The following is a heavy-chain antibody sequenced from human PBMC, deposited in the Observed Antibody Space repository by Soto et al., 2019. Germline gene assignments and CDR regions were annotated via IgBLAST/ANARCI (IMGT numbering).Heavy chain of an antibody. D-gene: IGHD2-21*01. CDR2: IYYSGST. CDR3: ARDREVWLRGWGSDP. J-gene: IGHJ5*02. CDR1: GGSIKNYY. Sequence: SETLSLTCSVSGGSIKNYYWNWIRQAPGKGLERIGYIYYSGSTNYHPSRKSRVTISVDTSKNQFSLKLTSVTAANTAVYYCARDREVWLRGWGSDPWGQGALVTVSS. V-gene: IGHV4-59*01.